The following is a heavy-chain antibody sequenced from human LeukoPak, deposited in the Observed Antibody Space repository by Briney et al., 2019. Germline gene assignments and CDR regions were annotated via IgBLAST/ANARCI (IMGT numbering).Heavy chain of an antibody. D-gene: IGHD3-3*01. Sequence: PSETLSLTCTVSGGSISTNYWSWIRQPAGKGLEWIGRIFASGSTNYNPSLKSRVTISVDTSKNQFSQKLSSVTAADTAVYYCARDARSGDFDYWGQGTLVTVSS. CDR1: GGSISTNY. V-gene: IGHV4-4*07. J-gene: IGHJ4*02. CDR3: ARDARSGDFDY. CDR2: IFASGST.